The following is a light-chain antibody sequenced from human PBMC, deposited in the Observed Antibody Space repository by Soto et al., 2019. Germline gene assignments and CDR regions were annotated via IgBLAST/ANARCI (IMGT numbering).Light chain of an antibody. V-gene: IGKV3-11*01. CDR1: QSVSSY. CDR2: DAS. CDR3: QQRSNIT. J-gene: IGKJ5*01. Sequence: EIVLTQSPATLSLSPGERATLSCRASQSVSSYLAWYQQKPGQAPRLLIYDASNRATGIPARFSGSGSGTDFTLTISSLEPEDFAVYYCQQRSNITFGQGTRLEI.